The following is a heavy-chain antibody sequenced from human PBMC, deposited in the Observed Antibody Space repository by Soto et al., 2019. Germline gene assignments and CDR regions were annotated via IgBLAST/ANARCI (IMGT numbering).Heavy chain of an antibody. J-gene: IGHJ6*02. Sequence: QVQLVQSGAEVKKPGASVKVSCKASGYTFTSYGISWVRQAPGQGLEWMGWISAYNGNTNYAQKLQGRVTMTTDTSTSTAYMELRSLRSDDTAVYYCARDLLYCSSTSCTPAGGMDVWGQGTTVTVSS. CDR1: GYTFTSYG. CDR2: ISAYNGNT. V-gene: IGHV1-18*04. D-gene: IGHD2-2*01. CDR3: ARDLLYCSSTSCTPAGGMDV.